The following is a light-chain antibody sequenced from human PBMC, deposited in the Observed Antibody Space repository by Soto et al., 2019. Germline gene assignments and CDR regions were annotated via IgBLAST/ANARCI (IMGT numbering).Light chain of an antibody. CDR1: QGITTY. J-gene: IGKJ4*01. Sequence: DIQLTQSPSFLSSSAGDRVTLTCRASQGITTYLAWYLQKPGQAPTLLIYGASTLQTGIPSRFSGSGSGTDFTLTISNLQPEDFATYYCQQLNTYPHSFGGGTKVDIK. CDR3: QQLNTYPHS. V-gene: IGKV1-9*01. CDR2: GAS.